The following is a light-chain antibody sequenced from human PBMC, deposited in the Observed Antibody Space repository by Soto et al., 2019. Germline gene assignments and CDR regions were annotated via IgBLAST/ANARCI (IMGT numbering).Light chain of an antibody. Sequence: EIVLTQSPGTLSLSPGERATLSCRASQSVSSSYLGWYQQKPGQAPRLLIYGASTRATGIPDRFSGSGSGTEFTLTISRLEPEDFAVYYCQQYGSSPENTFGQGTKLEIK. J-gene: IGKJ2*01. CDR2: GAS. V-gene: IGKV3-20*01. CDR1: QSVSSSY. CDR3: QQYGSSPENT.